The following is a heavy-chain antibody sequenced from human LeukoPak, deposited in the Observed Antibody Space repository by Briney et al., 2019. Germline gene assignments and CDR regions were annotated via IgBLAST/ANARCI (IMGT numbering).Heavy chain of an antibody. D-gene: IGHD6-13*01. CDR1: GGSISSSSYY. V-gene: IGHV4-39*01. J-gene: IGHJ5*02. Sequence: TSETLSLTCTVSGGSISSSSYYWGWIRQPQGRGLEWIVSIYYSGSTYYNPSLKSRVTISVDTSKNQFSLKLSSVTAADTAVYYCARTAKQQLVYWFDPWGQGTLVTVSS. CDR3: ARTAKQQLVYWFDP. CDR2: IYYSGST.